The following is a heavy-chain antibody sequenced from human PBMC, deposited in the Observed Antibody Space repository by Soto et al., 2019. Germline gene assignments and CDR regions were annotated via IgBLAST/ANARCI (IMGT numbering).Heavy chain of an antibody. CDR2: IIPIFGTP. J-gene: IGHJ4*02. CDR1: GGIFSTYA. V-gene: IGHV1-69*01. D-gene: IGHD3-10*01. CDR3: ARGRDDYGSGNYYNRIAF. Sequence: QVQLVQSGAEVKKPGSSVKVSCKASGGIFSTYAISWLRQAPGQGLEWMGGIIPIFGTPNYAQRFQGRVTITADESTSTAYMELSRLGSEDTAVYYCARGRDDYGSGNYYNRIAFWGQGTLVTVSS.